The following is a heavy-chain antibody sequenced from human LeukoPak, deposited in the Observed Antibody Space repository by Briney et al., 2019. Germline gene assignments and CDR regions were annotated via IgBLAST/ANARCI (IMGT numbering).Heavy chain of an antibody. CDR2: IDWDDDK. Sequence: SGPALVKPTQTLTLTCTFSGFSLSTSGMCVSWIRQPPGKALEWLALIDWDDDKYYSTSLKTRLTISKDTSKNQVVLTMTNMDPVDTATYYCARIRGGYCSGGSCYFSDYWGQGTLVTVSS. CDR1: GFSLSTSGMC. V-gene: IGHV2-70*01. J-gene: IGHJ4*02. CDR3: ARIRGGYCSGGSCYFSDY. D-gene: IGHD2-15*01.